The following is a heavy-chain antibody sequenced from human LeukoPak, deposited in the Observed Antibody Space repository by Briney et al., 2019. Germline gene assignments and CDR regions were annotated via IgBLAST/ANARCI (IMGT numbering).Heavy chain of an antibody. V-gene: IGHV4-59*01. CDR1: GGSISGYY. Sequence: PSETLSLTCTVSGGSISGYYWSWIRQPPGKGLEWVGYIYSSGSTNYNPSLKSRVTISVDTSKNQFSLKLSSVTAADTAVYYCARARSGYKSYFDYWGQGTLVTVSS. D-gene: IGHD3-22*01. J-gene: IGHJ4*02. CDR2: IYSSGST. CDR3: ARARSGYKSYFDY.